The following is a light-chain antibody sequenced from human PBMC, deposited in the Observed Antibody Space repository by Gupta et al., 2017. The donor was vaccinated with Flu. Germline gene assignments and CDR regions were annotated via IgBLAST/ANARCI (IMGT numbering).Light chain of an antibody. V-gene: IGKV3-20*01. CDR3: QQYGNSPVS. J-gene: IGKJ2*03. Sequence: EIVSTQSPATLSLSPGERATLSCRASQSVRRNYLAWDQQKPGQAPRLFIYAASSRASGIPDRFNGSGSGTDFTIDISRLEPEEFAVYYCQQYGNSPVSFGQGTKLEIK. CDR1: QSVRRNY. CDR2: AAS.